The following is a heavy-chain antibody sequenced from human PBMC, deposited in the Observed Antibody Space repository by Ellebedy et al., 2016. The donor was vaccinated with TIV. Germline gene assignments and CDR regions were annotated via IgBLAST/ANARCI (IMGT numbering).Heavy chain of an antibody. CDR1: GFTFSSYA. CDR2: ISGSGGST. Sequence: GESLKISCAASGFTFSSYAMSWVRQAPGKGLEWVSAISGSGGSTYYADSVKGRFTISRDNSKNTLYLQMNSLRAEDTAVYFCAKTGTTGTLLPYCFDYWGQGTLVTVSS. V-gene: IGHV3-23*01. D-gene: IGHD1-1*01. CDR3: AKTGTTGTLLPYCFDY. J-gene: IGHJ4*02.